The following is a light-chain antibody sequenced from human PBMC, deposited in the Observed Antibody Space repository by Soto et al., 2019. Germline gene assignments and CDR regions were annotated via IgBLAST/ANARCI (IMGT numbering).Light chain of an antibody. Sequence: EIVLTQSPGTLSLSPGERATLSCRAGQSVSRYLAWYQQKPGQAPRLLIYGASSRATGIPDRFSGSGSGTDFTLTITRLEPEDFAVYYWQHYGSSPWTFGQGTKVEIK. CDR3: QHYGSSPWT. J-gene: IGKJ1*01. CDR1: QSVSRY. V-gene: IGKV3-20*01. CDR2: GAS.